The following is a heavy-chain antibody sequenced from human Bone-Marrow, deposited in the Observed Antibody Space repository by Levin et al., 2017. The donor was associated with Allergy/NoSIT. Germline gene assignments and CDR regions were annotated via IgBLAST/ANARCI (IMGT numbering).Heavy chain of an antibody. D-gene: IGHD3-3*01. V-gene: IGHV4-59*01. CDR3: ARALASAKYYDFWSGYSYDAFDI. CDR2: IYYSGST. J-gene: IGHJ3*02. Sequence: SQTLSLTCTVSGGSISSYYWSWIRQPPGKGLEWIGYIYYSGSTNYNPSLKSRVTISVDTSKNQFSLKLSSVTAADTAVYYCARALASAKYYDFWSGYSYDAFDIWGQGTMVTVSS. CDR1: GGSISSYY.